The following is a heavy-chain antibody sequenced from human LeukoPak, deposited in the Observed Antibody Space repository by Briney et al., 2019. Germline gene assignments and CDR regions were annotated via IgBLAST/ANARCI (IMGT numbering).Heavy chain of an antibody. CDR3: ARAYCSSTRCDYYFDS. J-gene: IGHJ4*02. CDR2: ISSSSYHI. Sequence: GGSLRLSCAASGSTFTSYGMNWVRQAPGKGLEWVSSISSSSYHINYADSVRGRFTIYRDNAKNSLYLQMNSLRAEDTAVYYCARAYCSSTRCDYYFDSWGQGTLVTVSS. V-gene: IGHV3-21*06. CDR1: GSTFTSYG. D-gene: IGHD2-2*01.